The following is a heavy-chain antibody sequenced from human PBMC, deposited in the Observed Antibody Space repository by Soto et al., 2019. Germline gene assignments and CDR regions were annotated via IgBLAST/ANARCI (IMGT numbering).Heavy chain of an antibody. CDR3: ARVPYSSSSARFDP. CDR2: IYYSGSP. CDR1: DGSISSYS. J-gene: IGHJ5*02. V-gene: IGHV4-59*01. Sequence: PSAPLSLTCPVSDGSISSYSWIWLRHPPGKGLEWIGYIYYSGSPNYNPSLKSRVTISVDTSKNQFSLKLSSVTAADTAVYYCARVPYSSSSARFDPWGQGTLVTVSS. D-gene: IGHD6-13*01.